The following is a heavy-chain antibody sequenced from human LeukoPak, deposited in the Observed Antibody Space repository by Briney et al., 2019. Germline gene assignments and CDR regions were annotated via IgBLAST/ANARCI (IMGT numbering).Heavy chain of an antibody. CDR3: ASWGSSAFDY. Sequence: SETLSLTCTVCGGSISSYYWSWIRQPPGKGLEWIGYIYYSGSTNYNPSLESRVTISVDTSKNQFSLKLSSVTAADTAVYYCASWGSSAFDYWGQGTLVTVSS. CDR2: IYYSGST. V-gene: IGHV4-59*01. CDR1: GGSISSYY. J-gene: IGHJ4*02. D-gene: IGHD3-16*01.